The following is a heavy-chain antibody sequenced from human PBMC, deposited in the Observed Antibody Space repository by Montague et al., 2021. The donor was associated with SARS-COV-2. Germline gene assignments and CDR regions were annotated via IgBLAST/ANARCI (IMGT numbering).Heavy chain of an antibody. CDR1: GDSISSPNW. D-gene: IGHD3-16*01. Sequence: SETLSLTCAVSGDSISSPNWWNWVRQPPGKLLEWIGEMYYTGNTNYNPSLNSRVTILIDKSKNHFSLQLSSVTAADTAVYYCARGGTSEYGMDVWGQGTTVAVSS. CDR3: ARGGTSEYGMDV. CDR2: MYYTGNT. J-gene: IGHJ6*02. V-gene: IGHV4-4*02.